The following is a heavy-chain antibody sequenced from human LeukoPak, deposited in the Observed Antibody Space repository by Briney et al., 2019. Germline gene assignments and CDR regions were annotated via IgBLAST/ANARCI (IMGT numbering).Heavy chain of an antibody. D-gene: IGHD6-13*01. CDR2: ISGSGGST. CDR3: AKDRGGIAAATDAFDI. CDR1: GFTFSGYT. V-gene: IGHV3-23*01. J-gene: IGHJ3*02. Sequence: GGSLRLSCAASGFTFSGYTMNWVRQAPGKGLEWVSAISGSGGSTYYADSVKGRFTISRDDSKNTLYLQMNSLRAEDTAVYYCAKDRGGIAAATDAFDIWGQGTMVTVSS.